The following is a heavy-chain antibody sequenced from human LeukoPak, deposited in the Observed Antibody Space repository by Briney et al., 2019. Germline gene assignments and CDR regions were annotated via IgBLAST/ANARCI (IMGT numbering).Heavy chain of an antibody. CDR2: IYTSGST. Sequence: PSETLYLTCTVSGGSISSYYWSWIRQPAGKGLEWIGRIYTSGSTNYNPSLKSRLTMSVDTSKNQFSLKLSSVTAADTAVYYCAREGYCGGDCYTPFDYWGQGTLVTVSS. V-gene: IGHV4-4*07. CDR3: AREGYCGGDCYTPFDY. J-gene: IGHJ4*02. D-gene: IGHD2-21*02. CDR1: GGSISSYY.